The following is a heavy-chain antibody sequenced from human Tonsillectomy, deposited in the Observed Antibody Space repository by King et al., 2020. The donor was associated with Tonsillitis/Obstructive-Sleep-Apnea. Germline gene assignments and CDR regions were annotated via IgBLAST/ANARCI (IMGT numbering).Heavy chain of an antibody. CDR3: ARQEYYYYMDV. J-gene: IGHJ6*03. CDR1: GGSISSYY. Sequence: VQLQESGPGLAKPSETLSLTCKVSGGSISSYYWSWIRQPPGKGLEWIGNIYYSGSTNYNPSLKSRVTISGDTSKNQFSLKLSSVTAADTAVYYCARQEYYYYMDVWGKGTTVTVSS. V-gene: IGHV4-59*08. CDR2: IYYSGST.